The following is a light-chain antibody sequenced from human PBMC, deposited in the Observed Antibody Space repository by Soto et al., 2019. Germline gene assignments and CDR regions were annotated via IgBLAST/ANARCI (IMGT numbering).Light chain of an antibody. CDR3: SSYAGSYNNAI. CDR2: EVS. V-gene: IGLV2-8*01. CDR1: SSDIGGGSNY. Sequence: QSALTQPPSASGSPGQSVTISCTGTSSDIGGGSNYVSWYQQHPGKAPKLMIYEVSKRPSGVPDRFSGSKSGNTASLTVSGLQAEDEADYYCSSYAGSYNNAIFGGGTKLTVL. J-gene: IGLJ2*01.